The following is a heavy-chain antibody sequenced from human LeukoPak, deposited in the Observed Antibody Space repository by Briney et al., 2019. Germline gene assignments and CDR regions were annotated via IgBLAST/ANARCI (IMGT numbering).Heavy chain of an antibody. Sequence: SETLSLTCTVSGGSINNYYWSWIRQPPGKGLEWIGYIYYSGSTNYNPSLKSRVTISVDTSKNQFSLKLSSVTAADTAVYYCARHLRSHYYGSTDYGMDVWGQGTTVTVSS. V-gene: IGHV4-59*08. J-gene: IGHJ6*02. CDR1: GGSINNYY. CDR3: ARHLRSHYYGSTDYGMDV. CDR2: IYYSGST. D-gene: IGHD3-10*01.